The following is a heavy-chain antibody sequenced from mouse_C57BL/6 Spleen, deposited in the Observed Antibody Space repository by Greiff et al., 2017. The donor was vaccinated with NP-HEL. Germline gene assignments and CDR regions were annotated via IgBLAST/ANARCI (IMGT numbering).Heavy chain of an antibody. D-gene: IGHD4-1*01. Sequence: EVMLVESEGGLVQPGSSMKLSCTASGFTFSDYYMAWVRQVPEKGLEWVANINYDGSSTYYLDSLKSRFIISRDNAKNILYLQMSSLKSEDTATYYCARDWRTGTGYFDYWGQGTTLTVSS. CDR1: GFTFSDYY. CDR2: INYDGSST. CDR3: ARDWRTGTGYFDY. V-gene: IGHV5-16*01. J-gene: IGHJ2*01.